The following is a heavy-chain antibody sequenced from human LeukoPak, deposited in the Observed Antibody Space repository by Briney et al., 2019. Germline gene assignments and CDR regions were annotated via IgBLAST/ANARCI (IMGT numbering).Heavy chain of an antibody. D-gene: IGHD6-13*01. J-gene: IGHJ5*02. CDR2: IYHSGST. Sequence: SGTLSLTCAVSGGSISSSNWWSWVRQPPGKGLEWIGEIYHSGSTNYNPSLKSRVTIPVDKSKNQFSLKLSSVTAADTAVYYCARCPGYSRRWFDPWGQGTLVTVSS. CDR1: GGSISSSNW. CDR3: ARCPGYSRRWFDP. V-gene: IGHV4-4*02.